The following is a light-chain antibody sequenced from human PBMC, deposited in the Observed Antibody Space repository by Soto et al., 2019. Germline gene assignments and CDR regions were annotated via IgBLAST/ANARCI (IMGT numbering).Light chain of an antibody. CDR3: AARYDSLNGVV. V-gene: IGLV1-44*01. CDR1: SADIGSNT. Sequence: QSVLTQPPSASGTPGQRVTISCSGSSADIGSNTVDWYQQLPGTAPTVLIYSNNQRPSGVPDRFSGSKSGTSASLAISGLQSEDEADYYCAARYDSLNGVVVGGGTKLTVL. CDR2: SNN. J-gene: IGLJ2*01.